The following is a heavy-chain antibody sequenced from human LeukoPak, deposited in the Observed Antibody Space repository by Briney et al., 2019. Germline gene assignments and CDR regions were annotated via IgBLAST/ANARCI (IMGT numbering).Heavy chain of an antibody. CDR1: GFTFSSHW. Sequence: PGGSLRLSCAASGFTFSSHWMHWVRQAPGKGLVWVSRINGAGSSTSYADSVKGRFTVSRDNAKNSLYLQMNSLRAEDTAVYYCARDAKCRYWGQGTLVTVSS. V-gene: IGHV3-74*01. CDR3: ARDAKCRY. J-gene: IGHJ4*02. D-gene: IGHD2-15*01. CDR2: INGAGSST.